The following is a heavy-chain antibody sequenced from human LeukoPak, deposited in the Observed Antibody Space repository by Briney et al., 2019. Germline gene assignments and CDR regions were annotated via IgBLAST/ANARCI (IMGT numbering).Heavy chain of an antibody. CDR2: IYYSGST. V-gene: IGHV4-59*01. D-gene: IGHD3-22*01. CDR3: ARTVKSGYGTAFAY. CDR1: GGSISTYY. Sequence: SETLSLTCTVSGGSISTYYWSWIRQPPGKGLEWIGYIYYSGSTNYNPSLKSRVTISVDTSKNQFSLKLSSVTAADTAVYYCARTVKSGYGTAFAYWGQGTLVTVSS. J-gene: IGHJ4*02.